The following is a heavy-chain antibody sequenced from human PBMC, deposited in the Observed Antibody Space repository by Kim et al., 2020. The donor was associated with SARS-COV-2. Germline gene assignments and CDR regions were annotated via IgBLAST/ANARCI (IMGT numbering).Heavy chain of an antibody. V-gene: IGHV3-21*01. CDR1: GFTFSSYS. Sequence: GGSLRLSCAASGFTFSSYSMNWVRQAPGKGLEWVSSISSSSSYIYYADSVKGRFTISRDNAKNSLYLQKNSLRAEDTAVYYCAREPYYYGSGSYYPQDGMDVWGQGTTVTVSS. J-gene: IGHJ6*02. CDR2: ISSSSSYI. CDR3: AREPYYYGSGSYYPQDGMDV. D-gene: IGHD3-10*01.